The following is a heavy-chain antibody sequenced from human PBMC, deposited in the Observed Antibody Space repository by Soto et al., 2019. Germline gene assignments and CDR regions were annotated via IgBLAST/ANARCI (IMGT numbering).Heavy chain of an antibody. J-gene: IGHJ4*02. CDR2: VTRSGST. CDR3: ARQKVSRFYGEVDFFDS. Sequence: QVQLQESGPGLVKPSETLSLTCAVFGDSMDNNRWWRWVRHSPGKGLEWIGEVTRSGSTNYNPSLKSLITISVDTSNKHHPHHLSSRTVADTVLYYWARQKVSRFYGEVDFFDSWGLGTLVTVSS. V-gene: IGHV4-4*02. CDR1: GDSMDNNRW. D-gene: IGHD4-17*01.